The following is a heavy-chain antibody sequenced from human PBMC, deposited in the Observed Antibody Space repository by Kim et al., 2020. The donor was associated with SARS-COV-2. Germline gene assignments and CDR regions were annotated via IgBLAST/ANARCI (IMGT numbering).Heavy chain of an antibody. CDR2: IDWDDDK. D-gene: IGHD3-22*01. CDR1: GFSLSTSGMC. V-gene: IGHV2-70*11. Sequence: YGPTLVNPTQTLTLTCTFSGFSLSTSGMCVSWIRQPPGKALEWLARIDWDDDKYYSTSLKTRLTISKDTSKNQVVLTMTNMDPVDTATYYCARIRAPIVAMDVWGQGTTVTVSS. J-gene: IGHJ6*02. CDR3: ARIRAPIVAMDV.